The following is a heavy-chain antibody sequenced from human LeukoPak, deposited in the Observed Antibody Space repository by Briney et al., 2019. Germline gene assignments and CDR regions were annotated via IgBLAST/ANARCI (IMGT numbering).Heavy chain of an antibody. CDR3: ARLSIAAAATDWFDP. CDR2: INHSGST. Sequence: SETLSLTCAVHGGSFSGYYWSWIRQPPGKGLEWIGEINHSGSTNYNPSLKSRVTTSVDTSKNQFSLKLSSVTAADTAVYYCARLSIAAAATDWFDPWGQGTLVTVSS. D-gene: IGHD6-13*01. V-gene: IGHV4-34*01. CDR1: GGSFSGYY. J-gene: IGHJ5*02.